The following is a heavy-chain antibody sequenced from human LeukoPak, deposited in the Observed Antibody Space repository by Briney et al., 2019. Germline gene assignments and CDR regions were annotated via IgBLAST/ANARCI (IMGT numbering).Heavy chain of an antibody. J-gene: IGHJ6*03. D-gene: IGHD6-13*01. V-gene: IGHV4-59*01. CDR1: GGSISSYY. CDR2: IYYSGST. CDR3: ARARGSSYYYHMDV. Sequence: SETLSLTCTVSGGSISSYYWSWIRQPPGKGLEWIGYIYYSGSTNYNPSLKSRVTISVDTSKNQFSLKLSSVTAADTAVYYCARARGSSYYYHMDVWGKGTTVTISS.